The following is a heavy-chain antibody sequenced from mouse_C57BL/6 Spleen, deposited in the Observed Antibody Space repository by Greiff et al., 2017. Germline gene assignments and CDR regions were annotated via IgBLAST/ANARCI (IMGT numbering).Heavy chain of an antibody. V-gene: IGHV1-22*01. CDR2: INPNNGGT. CDR3: ARKDYYGSRYYAMDY. D-gene: IGHD1-1*01. CDR1: GYTFTDYN. Sequence: EVKLQESGPELVKPGASVKMSCKASGYTFTDYNMHWVKQSHGKSLEWIGYINPNNGGTSYNQKFKGKATLTVNKSSSTAYMELRSLTSEDSAVYYCARKDYYGSRYYAMDYWGQGTSVTVSS. J-gene: IGHJ4*01.